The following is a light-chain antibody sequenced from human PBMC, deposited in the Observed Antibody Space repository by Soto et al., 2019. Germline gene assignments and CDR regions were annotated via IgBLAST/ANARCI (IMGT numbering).Light chain of an antibody. J-gene: IGLJ2*01. CDR2: EVN. CDR3: SSYTSSSPRV. Sequence: QSALTQPASVSGSPGQSITISCTGTSSDVGGYNYVSWYQQHPGKAPKLIIYEVNNRPLGVSNRFSGSKSGNTASLTISGLQAEDEADYYCSSYTSSSPRVFGGGTKLTVL. CDR1: SSDVGGYNY. V-gene: IGLV2-14*01.